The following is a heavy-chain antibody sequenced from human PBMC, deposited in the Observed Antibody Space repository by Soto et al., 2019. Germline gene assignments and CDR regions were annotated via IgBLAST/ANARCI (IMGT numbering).Heavy chain of an antibody. CDR1: GFTFSSYA. V-gene: IGHV3-23*01. CDR3: AKGLYCSTTSYYADPLAYYYFYGIDV. CDR2: ISGSGGST. D-gene: IGHD2-2*01. Sequence: GGSLRLSCAASGFTFSSYAMSWVRQAPGKGLEWVSAISGSGGSTYYADSVKGRFTISRDNSKNTLYLQMNSLRAEDTAVYYCAKGLYCSTTSYYADPLAYYYFYGIDVWGQGTTVTVSS. J-gene: IGHJ6*02.